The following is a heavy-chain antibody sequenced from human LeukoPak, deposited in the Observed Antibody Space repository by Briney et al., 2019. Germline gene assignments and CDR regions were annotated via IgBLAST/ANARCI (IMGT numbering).Heavy chain of an antibody. J-gene: IGHJ4*02. V-gene: IGHV4-39*07. CDR3: ARDTVAHFDY. D-gene: IGHD2-15*01. CDR2: IYYSGST. Sequence: PSETLSLTCTVSGGSISSSSYYWGWIRQPPGKGLEWIGSIYYSGSTYYNPSLKSRVSISVDMSKKQFSLKLSSVTAADTAIYYCARDTVAHFDYWGQGTLVTDSS. CDR1: GGSISSSSYY.